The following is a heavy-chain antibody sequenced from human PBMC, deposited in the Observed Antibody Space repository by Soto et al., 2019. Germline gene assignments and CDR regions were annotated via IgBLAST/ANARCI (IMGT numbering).Heavy chain of an antibody. CDR2: ISGSGGRS. CDR3: AKAYFVWSSEQPYYFDY. Sequence: AGGSLRLSCAASGFTFSNYAMTWVRQGPGKGLEWVSGISGSGGRSYHADSVKGRFTISRDNSKSTLYLQMNSLRAEDTAVYYCAKAYFVWSSEQPYYFDYWGQGTLVTVSS. D-gene: IGHD3-16*01. V-gene: IGHV3-23*01. CDR1: GFTFSNYA. J-gene: IGHJ4*02.